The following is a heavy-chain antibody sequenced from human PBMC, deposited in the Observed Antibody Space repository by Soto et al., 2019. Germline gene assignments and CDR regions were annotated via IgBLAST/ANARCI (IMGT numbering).Heavy chain of an antibody. V-gene: IGHV1-2*02. CDR1: GYTFTAYH. CDR2: INPKFGDT. D-gene: IGHD3-10*02. J-gene: IGHJ6*02. Sequence: QVQLVQSGAEVKEPGDSVRVSCEASGYTFTAYHIHWVRQAPGQGLEWMGWINPKFGDTTYAQDFKGRVSMTTDMSIIAVYMELSRLTSDDTAIYYCARNMDYYYGRGSGNGHGVWGQGTPVTVFS. CDR3: ARNMDYYYGRGSGNGHGV.